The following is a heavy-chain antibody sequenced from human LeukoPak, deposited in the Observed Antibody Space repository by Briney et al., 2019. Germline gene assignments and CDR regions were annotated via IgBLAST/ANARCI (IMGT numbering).Heavy chain of an antibody. CDR3: ARDSIVGATSGAFDI. CDR1: GYTFSDYY. J-gene: IGHJ3*02. V-gene: IGHV3-11*01. Sequence: PGGSLRLSCAASGYTFSDYYMSWIRQAPGKGLEWVSYISSSGSTIYYADSVKGRFTISRDNAKNSPYLQMNSLRAEDTAVYYCARDSIVGATSGAFDIWGQGTMVTVSS. D-gene: IGHD1-26*01. CDR2: ISSSGSTI.